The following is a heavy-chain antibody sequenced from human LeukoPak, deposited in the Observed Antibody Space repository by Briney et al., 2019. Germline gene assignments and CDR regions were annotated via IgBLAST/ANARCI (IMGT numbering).Heavy chain of an antibody. Sequence: GASVKVSCKASGYTFTSYGISWVRQAPGQGLEWMGWINPNSGGTNYAQKFQGRVTMTRDTSISTAYMELSRLRSDDTAVYYCARRSRGPYYFDYWGQGTLVTVSS. CDR3: ARRSRGPYYFDY. CDR1: GYTFTSYG. D-gene: IGHD5-12*01. CDR2: INPNSGGT. V-gene: IGHV1-2*02. J-gene: IGHJ4*02.